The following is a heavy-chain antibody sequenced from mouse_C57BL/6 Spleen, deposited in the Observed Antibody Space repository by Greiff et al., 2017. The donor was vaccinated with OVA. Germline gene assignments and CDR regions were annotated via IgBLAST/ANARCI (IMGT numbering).Heavy chain of an antibody. Sequence: EVMLVESGGGLVKPGGSLKLSCAASGFTFRSYTVSWVRQTPEKRLEWVATISGGGGNTYYPDSVKGRFTISRDNAKNTLYLQMSSLRSEDTALYYCARQGYYGHWYFDVWGTGTTVTVSS. D-gene: IGHD1-1*01. J-gene: IGHJ1*03. CDR2: ISGGGGNT. V-gene: IGHV5-9*01. CDR1: GFTFRSYT. CDR3: ARQGYYGHWYFDV.